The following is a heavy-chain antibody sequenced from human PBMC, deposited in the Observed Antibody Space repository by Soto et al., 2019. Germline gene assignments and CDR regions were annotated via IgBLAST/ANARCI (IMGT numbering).Heavy chain of an antibody. CDR3: ARQGRDTYYYDSSGYYFRDYYGMDV. J-gene: IGHJ6*02. D-gene: IGHD3-22*01. CDR1: GGTFSSYT. V-gene: IGHV1-69*02. Sequence: GASVKVSCKASGGTFSSYTISWVRQAPGQGLEWMGRIIPILGIANYAQKFQGRVTITADKSTSTAYMELSSLRSEDTAVYYCARQGRDTYYYDSSGYYFRDYYGMDVWG. CDR2: IIPILGIA.